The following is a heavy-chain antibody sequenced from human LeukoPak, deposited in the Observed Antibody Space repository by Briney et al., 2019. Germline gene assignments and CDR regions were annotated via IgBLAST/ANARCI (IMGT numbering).Heavy chain of an antibody. CDR3: ARVDELRAGTIDY. D-gene: IGHD1-14*01. CDR2: INPNSGGT. J-gene: IGHJ4*02. V-gene: IGHV1-2*02. Sequence: GASVKVSCKASGYTFTGYYMHWVRQAPGQGLEWMGWINPNSGGTNYAQKFQGRVTMTRDTSISTAYMELSRLRSDDTAVYYCARVDELRAGTIDYWGQGTLVTVSS. CDR1: GYTFTGYY.